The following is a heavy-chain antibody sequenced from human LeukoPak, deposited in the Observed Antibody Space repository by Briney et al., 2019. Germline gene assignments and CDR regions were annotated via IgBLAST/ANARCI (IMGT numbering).Heavy chain of an antibody. J-gene: IGHJ4*02. CDR2: IYYSGST. CDR3: ATSRYSGSYSIS. CDR1: GGFISSYY. D-gene: IGHD1-26*01. V-gene: IGHV4-59*01. Sequence: SETLSLTCTVSGGFISSYYCIWIRQPPGKGLEWVGYIYYSGSTNYNPSLKSRVTISLDTSKNQFSLKLSSVTAADAAVYYCATSRYSGSYSISWGQGTRVTVSS.